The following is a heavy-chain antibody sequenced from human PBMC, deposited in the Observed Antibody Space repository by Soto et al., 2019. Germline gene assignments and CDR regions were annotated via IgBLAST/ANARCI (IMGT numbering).Heavy chain of an antibody. CDR2: ISGSGGST. Sequence: EVQLLESGGGLVQPGGSLRLSCAASGFTFSSYAMSWVRQAPGKGLEWVSAISGSGGSTYYADSVKGRFTITRDNSKNTLNLQMNSRRAEDTAVYYCAKEVNYYDFWSGYPFDYWGQGTLVTVSS. CDR3: AKEVNYYDFWSGYPFDY. J-gene: IGHJ4*02. CDR1: GFTFSSYA. V-gene: IGHV3-23*01. D-gene: IGHD3-3*01.